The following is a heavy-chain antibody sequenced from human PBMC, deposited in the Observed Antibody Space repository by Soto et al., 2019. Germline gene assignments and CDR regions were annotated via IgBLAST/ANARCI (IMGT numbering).Heavy chain of an antibody. CDR3: AKDGGPVYCNSPGCSAKHFDY. J-gene: IGHJ4*02. CDR2: ISYDGDNE. V-gene: IGHV3-30*18. D-gene: IGHD2-2*01. Sequence: QVQLVESGGGVVQPGRSLRLSCAASGFTFSNYGMHWVRQAPGKGLEWVAIISYDGDNEYYADSVRGRFTISRDNSKNTMYLPTNSLRHEDTAVYYCAKDGGPVYCNSPGCSAKHFDYWGQGTLVTVSS. CDR1: GFTFSNYG.